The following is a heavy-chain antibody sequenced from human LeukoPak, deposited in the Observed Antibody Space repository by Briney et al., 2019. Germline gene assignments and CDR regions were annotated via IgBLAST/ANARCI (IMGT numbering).Heavy chain of an antibody. Sequence: GGSLRLSCAASGFTFSSYAMSWVRQAPGKGLEWISAISGSGGSTYYADSVKGRFTISRDNSKNTLYLQMNSLRAEDTAVYYCAKDPTLDYSNYLDYWGQGTLVTVSS. D-gene: IGHD4-11*01. J-gene: IGHJ4*02. CDR2: ISGSGGST. CDR3: AKDPTLDYSNYLDY. V-gene: IGHV3-23*01. CDR1: GFTFSSYA.